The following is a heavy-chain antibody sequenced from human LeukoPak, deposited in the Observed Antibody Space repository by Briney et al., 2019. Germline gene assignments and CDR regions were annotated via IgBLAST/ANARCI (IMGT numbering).Heavy chain of an antibody. J-gene: IGHJ4*02. CDR1: GGSISSGGYS. V-gene: IGHV4-30-4*07. Sequence: SETLSLTCAVSGGSISSGGYSWSWIRQPPGKGLEWIGYIYYSGSTYYNPSLKSRVTISVDTSKNQFSLKLSSVTAADTAVYYCAREGGLLWFGEFDYWGQGTLVTVSS. CDR2: IYYSGST. CDR3: AREGGLLWFGEFDY. D-gene: IGHD3-10*01.